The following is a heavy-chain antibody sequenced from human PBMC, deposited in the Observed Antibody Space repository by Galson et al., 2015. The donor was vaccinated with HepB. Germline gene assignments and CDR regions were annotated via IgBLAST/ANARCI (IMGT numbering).Heavy chain of an antibody. J-gene: IGHJ6*03. CDR3: ARGWLRGYCSSTSCYPHYYMDV. CDR2: INAGNGNT. Sequence: SVKVSCKASGYTFTSYAMHWVRQAPGQRLEWMGWINAGNGNTKYSQKFQGRVTITRDTSASTAYMELSSLRSEDTAVYYCARGWLRGYCSSTSCYPHYYMDVWGKGTTVTVSS. CDR1: GYTFTSYA. V-gene: IGHV1-3*01. D-gene: IGHD2-2*01.